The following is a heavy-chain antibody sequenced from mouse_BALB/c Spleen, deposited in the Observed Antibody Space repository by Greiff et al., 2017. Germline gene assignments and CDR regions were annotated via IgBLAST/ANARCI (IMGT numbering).Heavy chain of an antibody. J-gene: IGHJ4*01. Sequence: QVQLKESGPGLVAPSQSLSITCTVSGFSLTGYGVNWVRQPPGKGLEWLGMIWGDGSTDYNSALKSRLSISKDNSKSQVFLKMNSLQTDDTARYYCARITTVDYYAMDYWGQGTSVTVSS. CDR1: GFSLTGYG. D-gene: IGHD1-1*01. CDR3: ARITTVDYYAMDY. V-gene: IGHV2-6-7*01. CDR2: IWGDGST.